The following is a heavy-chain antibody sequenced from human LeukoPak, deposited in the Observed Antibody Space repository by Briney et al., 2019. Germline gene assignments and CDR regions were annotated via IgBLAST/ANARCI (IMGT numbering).Heavy chain of an antibody. CDR2: ITTSDGNT. J-gene: IGHJ5*02. CDR1: GFTFSRFG. V-gene: IGHV3-23*01. CDR3: ARDLRYYDSSGYYL. Sequence: GGSLRLSCAASGFTFSRFGMNWVRQAPGKGLEWVSTITTSDGNTYYADSVKGRFTISRDNSKNTLYLQMNSLRAEDTAVYYCARDLRYYDSSGYYLWGQGTLVTVSS. D-gene: IGHD3-22*01.